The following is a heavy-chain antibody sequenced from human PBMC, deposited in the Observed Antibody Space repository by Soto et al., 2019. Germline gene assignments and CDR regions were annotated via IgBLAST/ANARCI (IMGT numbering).Heavy chain of an antibody. Sequence: SETLSLTCAVYGGSFSGYYWSWIRQPPGKGLEWIGEINHRGSTNYNPSLKSRVTISVDTSKNQFSLKLSSVTAADTAVYYCARGIPVGEFDYWGQGTLVTVSS. CDR3: ARGIPVGEFDY. J-gene: IGHJ4*02. D-gene: IGHD3-16*01. CDR2: INHRGST. CDR1: GGSFSGYY. V-gene: IGHV4-34*01.